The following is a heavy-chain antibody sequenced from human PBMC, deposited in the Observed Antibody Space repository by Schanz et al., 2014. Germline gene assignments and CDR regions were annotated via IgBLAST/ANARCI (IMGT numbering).Heavy chain of an antibody. D-gene: IGHD3-3*01. CDR1: GYTFTSYG. J-gene: IGHJ5*02. Sequence: QVQLVQSGAEVKKPGASVKVSCKASGYTFTSYGISWVRQAPGQGLEWMGRITPTLGKVDYAQKFQGRVTITADKSTSTVYMELSSLRSEDTAIYYCARGNTIFGVVILGWLDPWGQGTLVTVSS. CDR3: ARGNTIFGVVILGWLDP. CDR2: ITPTLGKV. V-gene: IGHV1-69*04.